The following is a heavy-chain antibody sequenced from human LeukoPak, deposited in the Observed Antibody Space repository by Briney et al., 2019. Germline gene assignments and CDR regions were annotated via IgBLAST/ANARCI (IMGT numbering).Heavy chain of an antibody. CDR1: GYTFTSYG. CDR2: ISAYNGNT. CDR3: ARWPYSRSPRNSGGFDY. Sequence: ASVKVSCKASGYTFTSYGISWVRQAPGQGLEWMGWISAYNGNTNYAQKLQGRVTMTTDTSTSTAYMELRSLRSDDTAVYYCARWPYSRSPRNSGGFDYWGQGTLVTVSS. J-gene: IGHJ4*02. D-gene: IGHD1-7*01. V-gene: IGHV1-18*01.